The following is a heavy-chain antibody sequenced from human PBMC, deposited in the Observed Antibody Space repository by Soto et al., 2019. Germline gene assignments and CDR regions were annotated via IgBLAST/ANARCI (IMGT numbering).Heavy chain of an antibody. V-gene: IGHV4-39*01. CDR2: IYYSGST. Sequence: SETLSLTCTVSGGSISSSSYYWGWIRQPPGKGLEWIGSIYYSGSTYYNPSLKSRVTISVDTSKNQFSLKLSSVTAADTAVYYCASQPTVTKGYWGQGTLVTVSS. CDR1: GGSISSSSYY. J-gene: IGHJ4*02. CDR3: ASQPTVTKGY. D-gene: IGHD4-17*01.